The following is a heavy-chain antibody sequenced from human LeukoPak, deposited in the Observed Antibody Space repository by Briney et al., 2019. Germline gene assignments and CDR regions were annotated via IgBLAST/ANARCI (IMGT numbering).Heavy chain of an antibody. D-gene: IGHD2-2*02. J-gene: IGHJ6*03. CDR3: ARVMWGRDGSSYTGYYYYYYMDV. CDR2: IYTSGST. V-gene: IGHV4-4*07. Sequence: SETLSLTCTVSGGSISSYYWSWIRQPAGKGLEWIGRIYTSGSTNYNPSLKSRVTMSVDTSKNQFSLKLSSVTAADTAVYYCARVMWGRDGSSYTGYYYYYYMDVWGKGTTVTVSS. CDR1: GGSISSYY.